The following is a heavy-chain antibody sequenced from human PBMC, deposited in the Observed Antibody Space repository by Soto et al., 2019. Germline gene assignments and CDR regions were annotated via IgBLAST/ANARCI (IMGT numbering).Heavy chain of an antibody. D-gene: IGHD6-13*01. CDR1: GFTFSSYS. CDR2: ISSSSSYI. J-gene: IGHJ3*02. V-gene: IGHV3-21*01. Sequence: GGSLRLSCAASGFTFSSYSMNWVRQAPGKGLEWVSSISSSSSYIYYADSVKGRFTISRDNAKNSLYLQMNSLRAEDTAVYYCARDLTLARSSSWRAAFDIWGQGTMVTVSS. CDR3: ARDLTLARSSSWRAAFDI.